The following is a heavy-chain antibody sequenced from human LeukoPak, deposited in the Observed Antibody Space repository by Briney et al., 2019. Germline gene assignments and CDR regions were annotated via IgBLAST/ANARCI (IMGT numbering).Heavy chain of an antibody. D-gene: IGHD6-19*01. Sequence: GGSLRLSCTVSGFSASTPGMSWVRQAQGKGLQTISAISVEGESAYYADSVKGRFTISRDNSKNTLYLQMNSLRVEDTAVYFCAQGYGNGWYPHWGQGSLVSVSS. CDR2: ISVEGESA. CDR3: AQGYGNGWYPH. J-gene: IGHJ4*02. CDR1: GFSASTPG. V-gene: IGHV3-23*01.